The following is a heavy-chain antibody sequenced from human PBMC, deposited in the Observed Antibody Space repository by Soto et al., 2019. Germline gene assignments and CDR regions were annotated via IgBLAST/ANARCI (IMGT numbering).Heavy chain of an antibody. Sequence: EVQLGESWGGLVQPGGSLRLSCAASGFTFTTYSMNWVRQAPGKGLEWVSSISSTTNYIYYGDSMKGRFTISRDNAKNSLYLEMNSLRAEDTAVYYCARESEDLTSNFDYWGQGTLVTVSS. CDR1: GFTFTTYS. V-gene: IGHV3-21*06. CDR2: ISSTTNYI. J-gene: IGHJ4*02. CDR3: ARESEDLTSNFDY.